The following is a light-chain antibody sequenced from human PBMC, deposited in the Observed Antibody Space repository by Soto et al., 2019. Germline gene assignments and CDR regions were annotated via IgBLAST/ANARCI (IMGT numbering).Light chain of an antibody. Sequence: QSVLTQPPSVSGAPGQRVTISCTGSSSNIGAGYDVHWYQQRPGTAPKLLIFGNINRPSGVPDRFSGSKSGTSASLAITGLQAEDEVDYYYQSYDSTLSARYVFGTGTKVTVL. V-gene: IGLV1-40*01. CDR1: SSNIGAGYD. J-gene: IGLJ1*01. CDR3: QSYDSTLSARYV. CDR2: GNI.